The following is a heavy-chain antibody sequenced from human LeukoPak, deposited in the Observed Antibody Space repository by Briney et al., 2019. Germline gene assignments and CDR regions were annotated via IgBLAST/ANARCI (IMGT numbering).Heavy chain of an antibody. CDR2: ISSSSSTI. CDR1: GFTFSSYS. V-gene: IGHV3-48*01. Sequence: GGSLRLSCAASGFTFSSYSINWVRQAPGKGLEWVSYISSSSSTIYYADSVKGRFTISRDNAKNSLYLQMNSLRAEDTAVYYCARGEAAAGDASEFAYWGQGILVTVSS. CDR3: ARGEAAAGDASEFAY. D-gene: IGHD6-13*01. J-gene: IGHJ4*02.